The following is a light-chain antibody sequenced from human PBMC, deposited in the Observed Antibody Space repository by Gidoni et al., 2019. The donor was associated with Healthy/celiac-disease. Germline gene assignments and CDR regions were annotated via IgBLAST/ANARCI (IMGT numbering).Light chain of an antibody. Sequence: DSVVTPSPLCLPVTPGEPASISCRPSQSLLHSNGYNYLDWYLQKPGQSPQLLIYLGSNRASGVPDRFSGSGSGTDFTLKISRVEAEDVGVYYCMQALQTPPTFGQGTKVEIK. CDR3: MQALQTPPT. CDR1: QSLLHSNGYNY. CDR2: LGS. V-gene: IGKV2-28*01. J-gene: IGKJ1*01.